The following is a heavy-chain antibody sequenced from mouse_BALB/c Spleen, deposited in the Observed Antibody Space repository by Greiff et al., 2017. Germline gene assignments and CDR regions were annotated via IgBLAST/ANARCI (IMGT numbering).Heavy chain of an antibody. V-gene: IGHV3-2*02. D-gene: IGHD1-1*01. CDR3: ARSVIRYPAWFAY. CDR1: GYSITSDYA. J-gene: IGHJ3*01. Sequence: EVKLLESGPGLVTPSQSLSLTCTVTGYSITSDYAWNWIRQFPGNKLEGMGYISYSGSTSYNPSLTSRISITRDTSKNQFFLQLNSVTTEDTATYYCARSVIRYPAWFAYWGQGTLVTVSA. CDR2: ISYSGST.